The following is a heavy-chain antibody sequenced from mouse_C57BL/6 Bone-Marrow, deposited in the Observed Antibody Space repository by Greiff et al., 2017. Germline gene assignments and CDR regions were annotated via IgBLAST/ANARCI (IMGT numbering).Heavy chain of an antibody. Sequence: EVKVVESGGDLVKPGGSLKLSCAASGFTFSSYGMSWVRQTPDKRLEWVATLSSGGSYTYYPDSVKGRFTISRDNAKNTLYLQMSSLKSEDTAMYYCASDSSGWFAYWGQGTLVTVSA. V-gene: IGHV5-6*01. CDR2: LSSGGSYT. CDR1: GFTFSSYG. D-gene: IGHD3-2*02. J-gene: IGHJ3*01. CDR3: ASDSSGWFAY.